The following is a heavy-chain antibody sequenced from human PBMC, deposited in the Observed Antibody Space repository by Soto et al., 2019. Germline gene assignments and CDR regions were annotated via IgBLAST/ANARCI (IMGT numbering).Heavy chain of an antibody. CDR2: IYHSGST. CDR3: ARYNAASGTYYFYF. CDR1: GGSISSSNW. Sequence: PSETLSLTCAVSGGSISSSNWWSWVRQPPGKGLEWIGEIYHSGSTNYNPSLKSRVTISVDISKSQFSLRLTSVTAADTAVYYCARYNAASGTYYFYFWGQGALVTVSS. D-gene: IGHD6-13*01. J-gene: IGHJ4*02. V-gene: IGHV4-4*02.